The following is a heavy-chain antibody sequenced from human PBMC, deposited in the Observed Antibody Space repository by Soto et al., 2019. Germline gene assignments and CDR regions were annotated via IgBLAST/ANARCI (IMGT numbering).Heavy chain of an antibody. CDR2: IIPIFGTA. V-gene: IGHV1-69*13. J-gene: IGHJ6*04. Sequence: SVKVSCKASGRTFSSYAISWVRQAPGQGLEWMGGIIPIFGTANYAQKFQGRVTITADESTSTAYMELSSLRSEDTAVYYCAREFIRYSCSWSTLGSGMDVWGNGPTVTVSS. CDR3: AREFIRYSCSWSTLGSGMDV. CDR1: GRTFSSYA. D-gene: IGHD6-13*01.